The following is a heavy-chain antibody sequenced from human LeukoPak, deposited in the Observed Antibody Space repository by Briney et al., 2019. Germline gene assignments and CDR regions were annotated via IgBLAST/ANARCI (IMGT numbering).Heavy chain of an antibody. CDR2: ISYDGSNK. Sequence: GGSLRLSCAASGFTFCSYAMHWVRQAPGKGLEWVAVISYDGSNKYYADSVKGRFTISRDNSKNTLYLQMNSLRAEDTAVYYCALTRLAAAPDYWGQGTLVTVSS. CDR1: GFTFCSYA. J-gene: IGHJ4*02. V-gene: IGHV3-30*01. CDR3: ALTRLAAAPDY. D-gene: IGHD6-13*01.